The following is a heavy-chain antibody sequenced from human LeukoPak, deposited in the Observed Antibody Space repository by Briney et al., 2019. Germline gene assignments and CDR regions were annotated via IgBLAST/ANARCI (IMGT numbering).Heavy chain of an antibody. J-gene: IGHJ3*02. CDR2: IYYSGST. Sequence: PSETLSLTCTVSGGSISSYYWSWIRQPPGKGLEWIGYIYYSGSTNYNPSPKSRVTISVDTSKNQFSLKLSSVTAADTAVYYCASHYYDSSGYYQSHAFDIWGQGTMVTVSS. CDR1: GGSISSYY. D-gene: IGHD3-22*01. CDR3: ASHYYDSSGYYQSHAFDI. V-gene: IGHV4-59*08.